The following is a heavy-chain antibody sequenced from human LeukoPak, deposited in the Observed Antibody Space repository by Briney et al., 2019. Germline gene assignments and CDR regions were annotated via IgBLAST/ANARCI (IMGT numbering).Heavy chain of an antibody. J-gene: IGHJ4*02. Sequence: GGSLRLSCTSSGITFNKYIMHWVRQAPGQGLEWVAGISDTGNRTHIADSVKGRFTVSRDNSKDTVYLHMDSLRADDTAVYFCAKDRMIRGWEFDYWGQGALVTVSS. V-gene: IGHV3-23*01. CDR3: AKDRMIRGWEFDY. CDR1: GITFNKYI. CDR2: ISDTGNRT. D-gene: IGHD3-10*01.